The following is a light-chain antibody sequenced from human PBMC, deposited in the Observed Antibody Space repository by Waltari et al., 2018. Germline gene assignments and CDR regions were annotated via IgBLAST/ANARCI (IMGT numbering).Light chain of an antibody. Sequence: EIVLTQSPATLSLSPGERATLSCRASQSVSSYLAWYQQKPGQAPRLLIYDASNRATGIPARFTGSGSGTDFTLTITSLEPEDFTVYYCQHRSNWPLTFGGGTKVEIK. CDR2: DAS. CDR1: QSVSSY. CDR3: QHRSNWPLT. V-gene: IGKV3-11*01. J-gene: IGKJ4*01.